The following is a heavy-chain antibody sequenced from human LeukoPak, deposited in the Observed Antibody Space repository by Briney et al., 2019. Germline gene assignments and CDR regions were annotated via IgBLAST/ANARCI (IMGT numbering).Heavy chain of an antibody. CDR2: ISSSSSTI. Sequence: GGSLRLSCAASGFTVSSNYMSWVRQAPGKGLEWVSYISSSSSTIYYADSVKGRFTISRDNAKNSLYLQMNSLRAEDTAVYYCARDEGSGYFDYWGQGTLVTVSS. CDR1: GFTVSSNY. CDR3: ARDEGSGYFDY. D-gene: IGHD2-15*01. J-gene: IGHJ4*02. V-gene: IGHV3-48*01.